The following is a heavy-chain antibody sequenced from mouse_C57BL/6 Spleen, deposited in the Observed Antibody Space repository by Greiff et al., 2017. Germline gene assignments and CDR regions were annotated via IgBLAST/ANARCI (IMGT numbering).Heavy chain of an antibody. CDR1: GFSLPSYG. Sequence: VQLQQSGPGLVQPSQSLSITCTVSGFSLPSYGVHWVRQSPGKGLEWLGVIWSGGSTDYNAAFIARLSISKDNAKSQVFFMMISLQADDTAIYYCAKKGGSKSAMDYWGQGTSVTVSS. CDR2: IWSGGST. CDR3: AKKGGSKSAMDY. J-gene: IGHJ4*01. V-gene: IGHV2-2*01. D-gene: IGHD2-5*01.